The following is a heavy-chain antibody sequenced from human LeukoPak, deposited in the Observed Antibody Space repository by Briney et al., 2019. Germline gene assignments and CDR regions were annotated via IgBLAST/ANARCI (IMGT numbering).Heavy chain of an antibody. D-gene: IGHD5-18*01. V-gene: IGHV2-5*02. Sequence: SGPTLVNPPQTLTLTCTFSGFSLSTSGVGVGWIRQPPGKALEWLALIYWDDDKRYSPSLKSRLTITKDTSKNQVVLTMTNMDPVDTATYYCAHRGYSPNGNWFDTWGQGTLVTVSS. CDR1: GFSLSTSGVG. CDR2: IYWDDDK. J-gene: IGHJ5*02. CDR3: AHRGYSPNGNWFDT.